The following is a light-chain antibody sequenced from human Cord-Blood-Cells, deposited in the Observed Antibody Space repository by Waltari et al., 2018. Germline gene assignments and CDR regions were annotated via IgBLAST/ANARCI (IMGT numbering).Light chain of an antibody. Sequence: EIVMTQSPATLSVSPGERATLSCRASQSFSSNLAWYQQKPGQAPRLLIYGASTRATGIPARFSGSGSGREFTLTIRSLQSEDFAVYYRQQYNNWPPCTFGQGTKVEIK. CDR2: GAS. J-gene: IGKJ1*01. CDR3: QQYNNWPPCT. V-gene: IGKV3-15*01. CDR1: QSFSSN.